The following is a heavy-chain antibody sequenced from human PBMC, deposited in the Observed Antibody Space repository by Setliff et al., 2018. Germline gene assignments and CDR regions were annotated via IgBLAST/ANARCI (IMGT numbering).Heavy chain of an antibody. D-gene: IGHD4-17*01. CDR1: GYTFTSYA. CDR2: INAGNGNT. Sequence: GASVKVSCKASGYTFTSYAMHWVRQAPGQRLEWMGWINAGNGNTKYSQKFQGRVTMTTDTSTSTAYMELRSLRSDDTAVYYCARGARLSYGDLPNFDYWGQGTLVTVSS. J-gene: IGHJ4*02. V-gene: IGHV1-3*01. CDR3: ARGARLSYGDLPNFDY.